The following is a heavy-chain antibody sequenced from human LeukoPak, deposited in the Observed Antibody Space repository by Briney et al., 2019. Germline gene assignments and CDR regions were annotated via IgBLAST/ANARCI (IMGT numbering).Heavy chain of an antibody. J-gene: IGHJ4*02. CDR3: ARRISTRRGETCSSTSCYFDY. Sequence: GSLRLSCSASGFTFSNYWMSWVRQAPGKGLEWIGSIFHSGITYYNPSLKSRITISVDTSKNQFSLRLSSVTAADTAVYYCARRISTRRGETCSSTSCYFDYWGQGTLVTVSS. V-gene: IGHV4-38-2*01. CDR2: IFHSGIT. D-gene: IGHD2-2*01. CDR1: GFTFSNYW.